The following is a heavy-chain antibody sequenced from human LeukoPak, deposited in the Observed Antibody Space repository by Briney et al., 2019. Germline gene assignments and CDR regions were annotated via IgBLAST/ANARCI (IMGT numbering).Heavy chain of an antibody. Sequence: GGSLRLSREASGFNFNSYAMSWVRQAPGKGLEWVSSISMSGGIAYYADSVKGRFTISRDNSKNTVYLQMNSLRAEDTAVYYCAKDPDTTVTTIDYWGQGTLVTVSS. CDR3: AKDPDTTVTTIDY. CDR2: ISMSGGIA. CDR1: GFNFNSYA. D-gene: IGHD4-11*01. V-gene: IGHV3-23*01. J-gene: IGHJ4*02.